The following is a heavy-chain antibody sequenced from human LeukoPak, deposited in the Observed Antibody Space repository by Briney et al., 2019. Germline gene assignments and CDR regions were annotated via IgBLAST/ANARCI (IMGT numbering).Heavy chain of an antibody. CDR1: GGSISSYY. V-gene: IGHV4-39*01. D-gene: IGHD3-10*01. J-gene: IGHJ4*02. CDR2: IYYSGST. CDR3: ARAFYYGSPSYYFDY. Sequence: SETLSLTCTVSGGSISSYYWSWIRQPPGKGLEGIGSIYYSGSTYYNPSLKSPVTISVDTSKTQFSLKLSSVTAAHTALYYCARAFYYGSPSYYFDYWGEGALVTVSS.